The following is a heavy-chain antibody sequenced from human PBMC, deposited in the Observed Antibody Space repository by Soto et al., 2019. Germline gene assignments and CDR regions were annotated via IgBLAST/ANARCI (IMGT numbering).Heavy chain of an antibody. D-gene: IGHD1-26*01. Sequence: QVQLVQSGAEVKKPGASVKVSCKASGYTFTSYAMHWVRQAPGQRLEWMGWINAGNGNTKYSQKFQGRVTITRDTSASTAYMEPSSLRSEDTAVYYCATSLVGATLTTDYWGQGTLVTVSS. CDR1: GYTFTSYA. J-gene: IGHJ4*02. CDR3: ATSLVGATLTTDY. CDR2: INAGNGNT. V-gene: IGHV1-3*01.